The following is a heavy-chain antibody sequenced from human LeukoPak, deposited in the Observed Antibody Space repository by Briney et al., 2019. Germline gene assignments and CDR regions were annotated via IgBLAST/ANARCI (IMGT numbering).Heavy chain of an antibody. CDR2: IYYSGST. V-gene: IGHV4-39*01. CDR3: ARLYYGSGSYYNLALDY. J-gene: IGHJ4*02. CDR1: GGSISSSSYY. D-gene: IGHD3-10*01. Sequence: SETLSLTCTVSGGSISSSSYYWGWIRQPPGTGLEWIGSIYYSGSTYCNPSLKSRVTISVDTSKNQFSLKLSSVTAADTAVYYCARLYYGSGSYYNLALDYWGQGTLVTVSS.